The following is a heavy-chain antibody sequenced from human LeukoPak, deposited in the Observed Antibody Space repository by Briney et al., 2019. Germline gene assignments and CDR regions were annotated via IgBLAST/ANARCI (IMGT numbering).Heavy chain of an antibody. D-gene: IGHD6-19*01. Sequence: SETLSLTCTVSGGSISSYYWSWLRQPPGKGLEWIGYIYYSGSTNYKPSLKSRVTISVETSKNQFSLKLRSVTAADTAVYYCARVSSIAVAGRDYWGQGTLVTVSS. CDR1: GGSISSYY. V-gene: IGHV4-59*12. CDR2: IYYSGST. J-gene: IGHJ4*02. CDR3: ARVSSIAVAGRDY.